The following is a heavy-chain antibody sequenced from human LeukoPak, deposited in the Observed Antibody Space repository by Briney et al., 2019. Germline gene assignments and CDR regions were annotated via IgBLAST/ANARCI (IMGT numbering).Heavy chain of an antibody. CDR3: ARHLPGIAAADPSGYFDY. V-gene: IGHV4-38-2*01. CDR1: GYSISSGYY. D-gene: IGHD6-13*01. CDR2: IYHSGST. Sequence: PSVTLSLTCAVSGYSISSGYYCGWIRQPPGKGLEWIGSIYHSGSTYYNPSLKSRVTISVDTSKNQFSLKLSSVTAADTAVYYCARHLPGIAAADPSGYFDYWGQGNLVTVSS. J-gene: IGHJ4*02.